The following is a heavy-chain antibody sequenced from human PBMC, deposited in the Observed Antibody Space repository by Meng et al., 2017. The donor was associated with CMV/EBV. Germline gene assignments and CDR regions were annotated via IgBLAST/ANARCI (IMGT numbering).Heavy chain of an antibody. CDR3: AKDIVLMVYAIGLDY. D-gene: IGHD2-8*01. V-gene: IGHV3-48*03. J-gene: IGHJ4*02. CDR1: GFTFSSYE. CDR2: ISSSGSTI. Sequence: GESLKISCAASGFTFSSYEMNWVRQAPGKGLEWVSYISSSGSTIYYADSVKGRFTISRDNSKNTLYLQMNSLRAEDTAVYYCAKDIVLMVYAIGLDYWGQGTLVTVSS.